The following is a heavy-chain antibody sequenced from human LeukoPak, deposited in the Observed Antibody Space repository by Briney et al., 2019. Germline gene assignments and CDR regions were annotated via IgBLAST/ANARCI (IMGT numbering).Heavy chain of an antibody. D-gene: IGHD2-2*01. CDR3: ARGTSLSHGGLVY. CDR1: GGSISSGDYY. V-gene: IGHV4-30-4*01. CDR2: IYYGGNT. J-gene: IGHJ4*02. Sequence: SETLSLTCTVSGGSISSGDYYWSWIRQPPGKGLEWIGYIYYGGNTYYNPSLKSRLTISVDTSKNQFSLKLSSVTAADTAVYYCARGTSLSHGGLVYWGQGTLVTVSS.